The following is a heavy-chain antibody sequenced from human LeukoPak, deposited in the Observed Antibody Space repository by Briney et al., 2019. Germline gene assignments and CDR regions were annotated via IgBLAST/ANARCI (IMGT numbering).Heavy chain of an antibody. CDR2: VNPHSGGT. J-gene: IGHJ6*03. CDR3: ATLRLYYYYYMDV. CDR1: GYTFTGYY. Sequence: ASVKVSCKASGYTFTGYYMHWVRQAPGQGLEWMGRVNPHSGGTNHAQKFQGRLTMTRDTSISTAYMELSRLRSDDTALYYCATLRLYYYYYMDVWGKGTTVTVSS. V-gene: IGHV1-2*06. D-gene: IGHD2-15*01.